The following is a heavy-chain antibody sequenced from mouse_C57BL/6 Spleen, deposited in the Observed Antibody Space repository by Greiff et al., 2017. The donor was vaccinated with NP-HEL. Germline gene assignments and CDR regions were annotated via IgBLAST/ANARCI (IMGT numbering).Heavy chain of an antibody. Sequence: EVKLEESGGGLVKPGGSLKLSCAASGFTFSSYAMSWVRQTPEKRLEWVATISDGGSYTYYPDNVKGRFTISRDNAKNNLYLQMSHLKSEDTAMYYCAREYYGSRQGVYFDYWGQGTTLTVSS. D-gene: IGHD1-1*01. CDR3: AREYYGSRQGVYFDY. CDR1: GFTFSSYA. J-gene: IGHJ2*01. CDR2: ISDGGSYT. V-gene: IGHV5-4*01.